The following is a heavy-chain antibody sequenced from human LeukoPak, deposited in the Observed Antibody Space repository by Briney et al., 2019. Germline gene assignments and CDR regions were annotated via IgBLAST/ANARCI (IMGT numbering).Heavy chain of an antibody. CDR3: ARHGWFGELSPSAY. J-gene: IGHJ4*02. CDR1: GDSISSSIYY. CDR2: IFYSGNT. D-gene: IGHD3-10*01. Sequence: SETLSLTCTVSGDSISSSIYYWAWIRQPPGKGLEWIGSIFYSGNTYYNPSLKSRVTISIDTSKNQFSLKLTSVTAADTAVYYCARHGWFGELSPSAYWGQGALVTVSS. V-gene: IGHV4-39*01.